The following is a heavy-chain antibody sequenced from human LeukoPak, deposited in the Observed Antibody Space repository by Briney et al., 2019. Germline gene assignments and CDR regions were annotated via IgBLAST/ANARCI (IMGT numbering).Heavy chain of an antibody. D-gene: IGHD2-15*01. CDR1: GGSISSYY. Sequence: SETLSLTCTVSGGSISSYYWSWIRQPPGKGLEWIGYIYYSGSTNYNPSLKSRVTISVGTSKNQFSLKLSSVTAADTAVYYCARVGYCSGGSCYTRFRFDPWGQGTLVTVSS. J-gene: IGHJ5*02. CDR2: IYYSGST. CDR3: ARVGYCSGGSCYTRFRFDP. V-gene: IGHV4-59*12.